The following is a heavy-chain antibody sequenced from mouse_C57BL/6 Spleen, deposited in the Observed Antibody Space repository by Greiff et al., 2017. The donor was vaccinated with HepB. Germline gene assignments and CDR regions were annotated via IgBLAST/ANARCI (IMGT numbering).Heavy chain of an antibody. D-gene: IGHD1-1*01. CDR3: ARLNGSSLYYFDY. V-gene: IGHV5-17*01. Sequence: EVKLVESGGGLVKPGGSLKLSCAASGFTFSDYGMHWVRQAPEKGLEWVAYISSGSSTIYYADTVKGRFTISRDNAKNTLFLQMTSLRSEDTAMYYCARLNGSSLYYFDYWGQGTTLTVSS. CDR1: GFTFSDYG. CDR2: ISSGSSTI. J-gene: IGHJ2*01.